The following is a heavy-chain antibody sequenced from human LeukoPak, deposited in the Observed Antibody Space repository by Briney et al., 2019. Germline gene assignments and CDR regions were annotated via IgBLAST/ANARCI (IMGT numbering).Heavy chain of an antibody. CDR3: AKDQGAGLTSQH. CDR1: GFTFAAYA. D-gene: IGHD3-9*01. J-gene: IGHJ1*01. V-gene: IGHV3-23*01. Sequence: GRSLKLSCATPGFTFAAYAMTWVRQAPGKGLEWISHVDAGGFTTYYADSVKGRFTISRDNSRNTVYLQMNNLTIEDTALYYCAKDQGAGLTSQHWGQGTLVIVSS. CDR2: VDAGGFTT.